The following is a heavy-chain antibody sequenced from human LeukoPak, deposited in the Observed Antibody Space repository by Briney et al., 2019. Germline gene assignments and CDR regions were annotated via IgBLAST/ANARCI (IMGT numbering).Heavy chain of an antibody. D-gene: IGHD4-11*01. J-gene: IGHJ4*02. CDR2: IYHSGST. CDR1: GYSISSGYY. Sequence: SETLSLTCTVSGYSISSGYYWGWIRQPPGKGLEWIGSIYHSGSTYYNPSLKSRVTISVDTSKNQFSLKLSSVTAADTAVYYCARDTTVTSRIDYWGQGTLVTVSS. V-gene: IGHV4-38-2*02. CDR3: ARDTTVTSRIDY.